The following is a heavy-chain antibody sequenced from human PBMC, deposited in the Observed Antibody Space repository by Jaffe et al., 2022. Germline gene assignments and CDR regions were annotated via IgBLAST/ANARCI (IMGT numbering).Heavy chain of an antibody. D-gene: IGHD2-2*01. CDR2: IMPLSGTV. CDR1: AGTFSNYV. V-gene: IGHV1-69*01. Sequence: QVQLVQSGAEVRKPGSSVKVSCRASAGTFSNYVISWVRQAPGQGLEWMGGIMPLSGTVNYAQKFQDRVTISADESTSTAYVDLRGLTSEDTALYFCARSPPQCTTISCYARLHYWGQGTQVIVST. J-gene: IGHJ4*02. CDR3: ARSPPQCTTISCYARLHY.